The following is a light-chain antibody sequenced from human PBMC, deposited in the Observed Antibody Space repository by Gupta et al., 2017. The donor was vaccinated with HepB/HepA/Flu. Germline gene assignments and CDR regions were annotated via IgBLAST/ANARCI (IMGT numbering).Light chain of an antibody. CDR2: KVS. CDR3: MQGTHWPYT. CDR1: QSLVYKDDGNTH. V-gene: IGKV2-30*01. Sequence: VVMTQSPPSLPVTLVQPASTSCRSSQSLVYKDDGNTHLNWFHQRPGQAPRRLIYKVSNRDSGVPERFSGSGSGTYFTLRISRVEAEDLGFYYCMQGTHWPYTFGQGTKLEI. J-gene: IGKJ2*01.